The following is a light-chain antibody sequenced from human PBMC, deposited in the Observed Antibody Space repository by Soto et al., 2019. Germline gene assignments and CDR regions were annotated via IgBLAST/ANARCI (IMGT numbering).Light chain of an antibody. CDR2: EGH. CDR3: CLYVGATTDV. CDR1: SGYVGTYSL. J-gene: IGLJ1*01. V-gene: IGLV2-23*01. Sequence: QSALAQPASVSGSPGQSITISCTGASGYVGTYSLVSWYQQHPGKAPKGVIYEGHKRPSGVPDRFSGSTSVNTASLTISGPQTDDQADYYCCLYVGATTDVFGTGTKLTVL.